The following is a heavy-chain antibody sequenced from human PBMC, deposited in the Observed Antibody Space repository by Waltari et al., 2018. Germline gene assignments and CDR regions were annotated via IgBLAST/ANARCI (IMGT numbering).Heavy chain of an antibody. J-gene: IGHJ3*02. CDR1: GYTFTGYY. D-gene: IGHD3-22*01. CDR2: INPNSGGT. V-gene: IGHV1-2*02. CDR3: ARVLAVVVITTHDVFAI. Sequence: QVQLVQSGAEVKKPGASVKVSCKASGYTFTGYYIHWVRQAPGQGLEGMGWINPNSGGTNYAQKFQGRVTMTRDTSISTAYMELSSLRSDDTAVYYCARVLAVVVITTHDVFAIWGQGTMVTVSS.